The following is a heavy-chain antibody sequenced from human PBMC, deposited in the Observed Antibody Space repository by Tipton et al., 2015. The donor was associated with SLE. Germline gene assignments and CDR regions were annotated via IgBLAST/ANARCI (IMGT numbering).Heavy chain of an antibody. J-gene: IGHJ4*02. Sequence: TLSLTCAVYGGSFSGYYWSWIRQPPGKGLEWIGEINHSGSTDYNPSLKSRVTISVDTSKNQFSLKLSSVTAADTAVYYCARWGAAAGTSYWGQGTLVTVSS. D-gene: IGHD6-13*01. V-gene: IGHV4-34*01. CDR1: GGSFSGYY. CDR2: INHSGST. CDR3: ARWGAAAGTSY.